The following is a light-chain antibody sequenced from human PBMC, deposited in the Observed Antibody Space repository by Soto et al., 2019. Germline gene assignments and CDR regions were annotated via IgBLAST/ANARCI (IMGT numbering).Light chain of an antibody. CDR1: QSISSY. CDR2: AAS. V-gene: IGKV1-39*01. J-gene: IGKJ5*01. Sequence: DIQMTQSPSSLSASVGDRVTITCRASQSISSYLNWYQQKPGKAPKLLIYAASSLQSGVPSRFSGSGSGTDSSLSISSLQPEDVATYYCQQSYSTLSITLGQGTRLEI. CDR3: QQSYSTLSIT.